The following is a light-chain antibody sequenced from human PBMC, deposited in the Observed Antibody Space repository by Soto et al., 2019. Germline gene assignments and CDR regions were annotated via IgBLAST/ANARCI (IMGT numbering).Light chain of an antibody. CDR2: GTS. J-gene: IGKJ2*01. Sequence: VWTQSPGTLYLSPGDGATLSCRASQNVGSSFLGWYQQKPGQDPRLLIYGTSSRATGIPDRFSGSGSVTDFTLTISRLEPEDFAVYYCQQYGTSPYTFGQGTKLEIK. CDR3: QQYGTSPYT. V-gene: IGKV3-20*01. CDR1: QNVGSSF.